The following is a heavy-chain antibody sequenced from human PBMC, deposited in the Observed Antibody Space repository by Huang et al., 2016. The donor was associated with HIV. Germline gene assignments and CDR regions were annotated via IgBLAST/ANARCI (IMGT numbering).Heavy chain of an antibody. Sequence: DVQLVESGGGLVKPGGSLRLSCAASDFTFSGYNMNWVRQAPGKGLEWVSCISYSGSNIYYADSVKGRFTISRDNAKNSVFLKMNSLRAEDTALYYCARAVQSTLRGFDVWGRGTLVTVSS. J-gene: IGHJ3*01. CDR1: DFTFSGYN. D-gene: IGHD2-2*01. CDR2: ISYSGSNI. CDR3: ARAVQSTLRGFDV. V-gene: IGHV3-21*02.